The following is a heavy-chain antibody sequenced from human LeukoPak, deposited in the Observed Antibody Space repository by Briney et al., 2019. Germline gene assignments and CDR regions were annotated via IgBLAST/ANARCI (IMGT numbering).Heavy chain of an antibody. CDR2: IKQDGSQK. Sequence: GGSLRLSCAASRFTFSNFRMSWVRQTPGRGLEWVANIKQDGSQKYYVDSVRGRFTISRDNARNSLSLQMNSLRAEDTAVYYCARDRGFGDGYNFDYWGQGTLVTVSS. CDR3: ARDRGFGDGYNFDY. D-gene: IGHD5-18*01. V-gene: IGHV3-7*03. CDR1: RFTFSNFR. J-gene: IGHJ4*02.